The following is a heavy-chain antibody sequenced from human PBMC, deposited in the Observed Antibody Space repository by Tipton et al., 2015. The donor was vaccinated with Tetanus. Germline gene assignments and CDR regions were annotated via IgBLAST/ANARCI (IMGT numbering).Heavy chain of an antibody. Sequence: SLRLSCAASGFTFSNYAMSWARQAPGKGLEWVANIKYDESEKYYVDSVKGRFTISRDNAKNSLYLQMNSLRVDDTAVYYCARGMSFDPWGQGTLVTVSS. CDR2: IKYDESEK. V-gene: IGHV3-7*01. CDR1: GFTFSNYA. J-gene: IGHJ5*02. CDR3: ARGMSFDP.